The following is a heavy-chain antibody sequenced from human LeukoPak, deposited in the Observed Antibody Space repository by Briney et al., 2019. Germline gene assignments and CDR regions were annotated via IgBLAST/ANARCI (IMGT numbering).Heavy chain of an antibody. Sequence: ASVKISCKTSGYTFTSCLIHWIRQPPGQGFEWVAKIHPGDGDRDYAQKFQGRVTMTSDSSTTTVYMELTGLTSEDTAVYYCARDLFSGWTWDYWGQGTLITVSS. CDR2: IHPGDGDR. V-gene: IGHV1-46*01. CDR1: GYTFTSCL. D-gene: IGHD6-19*01. J-gene: IGHJ4*02. CDR3: ARDLFSGWTWDY.